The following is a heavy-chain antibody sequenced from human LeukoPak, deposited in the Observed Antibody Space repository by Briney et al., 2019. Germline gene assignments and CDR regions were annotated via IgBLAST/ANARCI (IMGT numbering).Heavy chain of an antibody. Sequence: PSETLSLTCTVSGGSISSYYWSWIRQPPGKGLEWVGYIYYSGSTDYNPSLKSRVTISVDTSKNQFSLKLSSVTAADTAVYYCATSYTYSGSYYNYWGQGTLVTVSS. D-gene: IGHD1-26*01. CDR1: GGSISSYY. V-gene: IGHV4-59*01. J-gene: IGHJ4*02. CDR3: ATSYTYSGSYYNY. CDR2: IYYSGST.